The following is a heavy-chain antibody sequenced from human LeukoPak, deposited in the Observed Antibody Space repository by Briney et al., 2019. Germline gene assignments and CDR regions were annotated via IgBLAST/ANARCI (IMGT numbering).Heavy chain of an antibody. CDR2: INDSGST. V-gene: IGHV4-34*01. CDR1: GGSFSGYY. D-gene: IGHD3-10*01. CDR3: ARTTQGLYGSGSTPYYYYYGMDV. J-gene: IGHJ6*02. Sequence: KPSETLSLTCAVYGGSFSGYYWSRIRQPPGKGLEWIGEINDSGSTHYNPSLKSRVTISVDTSKNQFSLKLSSVSAADTAVYYCARTTQGLYGSGSTPYYYYYGMDVWGQGTTVTVSS.